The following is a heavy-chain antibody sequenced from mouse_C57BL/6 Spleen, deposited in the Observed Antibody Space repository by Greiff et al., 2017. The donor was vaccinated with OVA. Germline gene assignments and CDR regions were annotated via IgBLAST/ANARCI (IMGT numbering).Heavy chain of an antibody. V-gene: IGHV1-26*01. D-gene: IGHD1-1*01. J-gene: IGHJ4*01. CDR1: GYTFTDYY. CDR3: ARWGYYGDYYAMDY. CDR2: INPNNGGT. Sequence: EVQLQQSGPELVKPGASVKISCKASGYTFTDYYMNWVKQSHGKSLEWIGDINPNNGGTSYNQKFKGKATLTVDKSSSTAYMELSSLTSEDSAVYYCARWGYYGDYYAMDYWGQGTSVTVSS.